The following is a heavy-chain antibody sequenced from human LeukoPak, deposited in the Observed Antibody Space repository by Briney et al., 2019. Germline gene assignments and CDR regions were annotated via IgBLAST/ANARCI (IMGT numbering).Heavy chain of an antibody. J-gene: IGHJ3*02. CDR2: IYPGDSDT. CDR1: GYNFTSHW. CDR3: ASQRRRITMVRGVVHDAFDI. D-gene: IGHD3-10*01. V-gene: IGHV5-51*01. Sequence: GESLKISCNGSGYNFTSHWIGWVRQLPGNGLEWMGVIYPGDSDTRYSPSFQGQVTISADKSISTAYLQWSSLKAADTAMYYCASQRRRITMVRGVVHDAFDIWGQGTMVTVSS.